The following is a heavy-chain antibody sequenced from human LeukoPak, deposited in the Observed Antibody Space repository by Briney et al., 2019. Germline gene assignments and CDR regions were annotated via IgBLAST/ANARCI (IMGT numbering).Heavy chain of an antibody. V-gene: IGHV1-2*02. J-gene: IGHJ4*02. D-gene: IGHD6-19*01. Sequence: GASVKVSCKASGYTLTGYYMHRVRQAPGQGLEWMGWINPNSGGTNHAQKFQGRVTMTRDTSISTAYMELSRLRSDGTAVYYCAREAVAGTTNFHYWGQGTLVTVSS. CDR3: AREAVAGTTNFHY. CDR1: GYTLTGYY. CDR2: INPNSGGT.